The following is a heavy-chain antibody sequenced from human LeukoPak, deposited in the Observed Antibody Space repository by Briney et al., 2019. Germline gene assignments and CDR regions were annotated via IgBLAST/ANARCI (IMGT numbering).Heavy chain of an antibody. V-gene: IGHV1-18*01. J-gene: IGHJ5*02. D-gene: IGHD3-16*02. CDR2: ISAYNGNT. Sequence: ASVKVSCKASGYTFTSYDINWVRQATGQGLEWMGWISAYNGNTNYAQKLQGRVTMTTDTSTSTAYMELRSLRSDDTAVYYCARDLRLRLGELSSNWFDPWGQGTLVTVSS. CDR3: ARDLRLRLGELSSNWFDP. CDR1: GYTFTSYD.